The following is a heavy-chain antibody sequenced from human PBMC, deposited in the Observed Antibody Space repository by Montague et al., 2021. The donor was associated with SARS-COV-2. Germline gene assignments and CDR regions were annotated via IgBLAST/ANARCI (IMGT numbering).Heavy chain of an antibody. D-gene: IGHD2-21*02. CDR3: AGDCPSCGDCYRDY. Sequence: SLRLSCAASGFPFSNYGMHWVRQAPGKGLEWVAVIWYDGSNKYYADSVKGRFTISRDNSKNTLYLQMNSLRAEDTAVHYCAGDCPSCGDCYRDYWGQGTLVTVSS. CDR1: GFPFSNYG. CDR2: IWYDGSNK. V-gene: IGHV3-33*01. J-gene: IGHJ4*02.